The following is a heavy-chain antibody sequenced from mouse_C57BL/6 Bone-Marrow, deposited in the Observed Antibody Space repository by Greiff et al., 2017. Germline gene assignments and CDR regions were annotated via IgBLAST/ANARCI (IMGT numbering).Heavy chain of an antibody. CDR3: ARTNWDGIAY. Sequence: DVKLVESGGGLVKPGGSLKLSCAASGFTFSSYAMSWVRQTPKKRLEWVATISDGGSYTYYPDNVQGRFTISRDNAKNNLYLQMSHLKSEDTAMYYCARTNWDGIAYWGQGTLVTVSA. CDR2: ISDGGSYT. V-gene: IGHV5-4*03. J-gene: IGHJ3*01. CDR1: GFTFSSYA. D-gene: IGHD4-1*01.